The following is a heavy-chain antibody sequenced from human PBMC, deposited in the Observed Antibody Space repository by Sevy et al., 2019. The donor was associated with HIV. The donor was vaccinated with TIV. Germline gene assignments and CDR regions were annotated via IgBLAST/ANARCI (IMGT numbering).Heavy chain of an antibody. J-gene: IGHJ1*01. CDR1: VFTFSRYS. CDR3: ALERLSSDVAEDFQN. CDR2: ISFDASNK. Sequence: GGSLRLSCAASVFTFSRYSMHWVRQAPGKGLEWVATISFDASNKHYADSVKGRFTISRDKFQNSLFLQMNSLRPEDTAVYYCALERLSSDVAEDFQNWGQGTLVTVSS. V-gene: IGHV3-30*04. D-gene: IGHD1-1*01.